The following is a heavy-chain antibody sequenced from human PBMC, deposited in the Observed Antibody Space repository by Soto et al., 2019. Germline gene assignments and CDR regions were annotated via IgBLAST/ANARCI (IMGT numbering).Heavy chain of an antibody. CDR3: ARDEGHYCTNGLCYYYYGMDV. CDR1: GFTFSSYA. CDR2: ISYDGSNK. V-gene: IGHV3-30-3*01. Sequence: QVQLVESGGGVVQPGRSLRLSCAASGFTFSSYAMHWVRQAPGKGLEWVAVISYDGSNKHYADSVKGRFTISRDNSKNTLYLQMNSLRAEDTAVYYCARDEGHYCTNGLCYYYYGMDVWGQGTTVTVSS. D-gene: IGHD2-8*01. J-gene: IGHJ6*02.